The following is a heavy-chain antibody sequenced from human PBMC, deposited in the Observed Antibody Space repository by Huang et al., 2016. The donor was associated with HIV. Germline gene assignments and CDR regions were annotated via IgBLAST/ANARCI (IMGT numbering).Heavy chain of an antibody. V-gene: IGHV3-30*18. CDR2: ISYEGRSQ. CDR1: GFKLSGLG. D-gene: IGHD2-15*01. J-gene: IGHJ4*02. CDR3: AKESRWFSDFDH. Sequence: QVHLVESGGGVVQPGGSLRLSCAASGFKLSGLGMHWVRQAPGKGMEGVAVISYEGRSQFYTDSVKGRFTISRDNSDNTLSLQMKGLRPDDTAVYYCAKESRWFSDFDHWGQGVLVSVSS.